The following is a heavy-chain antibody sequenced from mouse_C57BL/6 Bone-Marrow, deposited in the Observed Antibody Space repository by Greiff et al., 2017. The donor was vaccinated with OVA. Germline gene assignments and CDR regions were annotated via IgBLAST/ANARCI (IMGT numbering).Heavy chain of an antibody. V-gene: IGHV2-5*01. CDR3: AKLYGGGDYYAMDY. CDR1: GFSLTSYG. D-gene: IGHD1-2*01. Sequence: VQVVESGPGLVQPSQILSITCTVSGFSLTSYGVHWVRQSPGKGLEWLGVIWRGGSTDYNAAFMSRLSITKDNSKSQVFFKMNSLQADDTAIYYCAKLYGGGDYYAMDYWGQGTSVTVSS. CDR2: IWRGGST. J-gene: IGHJ4*01.